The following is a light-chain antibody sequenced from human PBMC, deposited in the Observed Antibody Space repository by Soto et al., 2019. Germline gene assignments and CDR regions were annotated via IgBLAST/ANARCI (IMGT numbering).Light chain of an antibody. Sequence: QSVLTQPPSACGSTRQSVTISCTGTSSDVGAYNYVSWYQQHPGKAPKLMIYEVTKRPSGVPDRFSGSKSGNTASLTVSGLQAEDEADYYCSSYADSISVLFGGGTKLTVL. CDR1: SSDVGAYNY. CDR2: EVT. V-gene: IGLV2-8*01. J-gene: IGLJ3*02. CDR3: SSYADSISVL.